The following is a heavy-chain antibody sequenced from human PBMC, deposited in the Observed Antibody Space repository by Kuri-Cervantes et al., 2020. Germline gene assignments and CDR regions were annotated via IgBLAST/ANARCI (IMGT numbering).Heavy chain of an antibody. J-gene: IGHJ3*02. Sequence: SETLSLTCSVSGGSISCSSYYWGWIRQPPGKGLEWIGSIYYSGSTYYNPSLKSRVTISVDTYKNQFSLKLSSVTAADTSVYYCALEGGDSDAFDIWGQVTMVTVSS. CDR3: ALEGGDSDAFDI. CDR2: IYYSGST. D-gene: IGHD4-17*01. CDR1: GGSISCSSYY. V-gene: IGHV4-39*07.